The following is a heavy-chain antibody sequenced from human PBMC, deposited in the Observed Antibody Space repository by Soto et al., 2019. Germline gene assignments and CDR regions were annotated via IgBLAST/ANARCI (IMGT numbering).Heavy chain of an antibody. CDR2: IGRTGIDR. V-gene: IGHV3-21*01. D-gene: IGHD1-1*01. CDR1: GFSFSTST. CDR3: VCDDNRRY. Sequence: EVQLVESGGGLVKPGGSLRLSCAASGFSFSTSTMNWVRQAPGKGLEFVSSIGRTGIDRYYIDSVKGRFTISIDNAQNSLYLQMNSLRAEDTALYYCVCDDNRRYWGQGTLVTVSS. J-gene: IGHJ4*02.